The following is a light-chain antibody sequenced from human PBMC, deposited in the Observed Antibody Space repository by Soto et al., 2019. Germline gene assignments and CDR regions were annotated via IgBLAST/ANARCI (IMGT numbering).Light chain of an antibody. CDR2: DVS. CDR3: CSYPGSHTWL. J-gene: IGLJ3*02. CDR1: SSDVGGYNY. Sequence: QSALTQPASVSGSPGQSITISCSGTSSDVGGYNYVSWYQQHPGKAPKVMIYDVSKRPSGVPDRFSGSKSGNTASLTISGLHAEHEADYYCCSYPGSHTWLFGGGNQRSDL. V-gene: IGLV2-11*01.